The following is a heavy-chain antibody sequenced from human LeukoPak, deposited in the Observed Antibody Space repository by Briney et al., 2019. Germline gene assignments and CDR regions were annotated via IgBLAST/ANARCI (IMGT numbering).Heavy chain of an antibody. V-gene: IGHV3-33*01. D-gene: IGHD5-18*01. J-gene: IGHJ4*02. CDR3: VSRDGYSYGLDY. Sequence: GGSLRLSCAASGFTFSRNAMHWVRQAPGKGLEWVTVIWYDGSNKYYADSVKGRFTISRDNSKNTLYLQMNSLRVEDTAVYYCVSRDGYSYGLDYWSQGTPVTVSS. CDR1: GFTFSRNA. CDR2: IWYDGSNK.